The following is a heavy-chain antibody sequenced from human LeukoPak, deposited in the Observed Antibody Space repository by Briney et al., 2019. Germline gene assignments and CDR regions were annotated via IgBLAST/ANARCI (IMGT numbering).Heavy chain of an antibody. CDR3: ARGFKGRFLEWLSSPARRDNYYYMDV. Sequence: GASVKVSCKASGGTFSSYAISWVRQAPGQGLEWMGWMNPNSGNTGYAQKFQGRVTMTRNTSISTAYMELSSLRSEDTAVYYCARGFKGRFLEWLSSPARRDNYYYMDVWGKGTTVTVSS. CDR1: GGTFSSYA. D-gene: IGHD3-3*01. V-gene: IGHV1-8*02. CDR2: MNPNSGNT. J-gene: IGHJ6*03.